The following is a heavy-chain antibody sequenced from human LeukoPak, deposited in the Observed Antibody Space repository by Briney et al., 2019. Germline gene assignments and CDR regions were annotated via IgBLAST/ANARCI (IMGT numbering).Heavy chain of an antibody. CDR1: GGTFSSSA. CDR2: IIPLFGKA. V-gene: IGHV1-69*01. CDR3: ARGGGGYNWNDVPDF. Sequence: SVKVSCKTSGGTFSSSAISWVRQAPGHGLEWMGGIIPLFGKANYAQKFRGRVTITADEPTSTVYMEMSSLTSDDTAVYYCARGGGGYNWNDVPDFWGQGTLVTVSS. D-gene: IGHD1-1*01. J-gene: IGHJ4*02.